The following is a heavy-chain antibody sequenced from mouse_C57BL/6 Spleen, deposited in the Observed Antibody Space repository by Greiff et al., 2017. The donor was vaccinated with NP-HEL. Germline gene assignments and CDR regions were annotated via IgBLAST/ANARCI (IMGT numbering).Heavy chain of an antibody. CDR1: GYTFTSYW. D-gene: IGHD1-1*01. V-gene: IGHV1-69*01. CDR2: IDPSDSYT. Sequence: QVQLQQPGAELVMPGASVKLSCKASGYTFTSYWMHWVKQRPGQGLEWIGEIDPSDSYTNYNQKFKGKSTLTVDKSSSTAYMQLSSLTSEDSAVYYCARALYGSSFSWFAYWGQGTLVTVSA. J-gene: IGHJ3*01. CDR3: ARALYGSSFSWFAY.